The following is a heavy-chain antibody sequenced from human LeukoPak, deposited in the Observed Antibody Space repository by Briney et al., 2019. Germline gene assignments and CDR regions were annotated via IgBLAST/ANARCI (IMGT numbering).Heavy chain of an antibody. Sequence: PGGSLRLSCAASGFTFISYAMSWVRQAPGKGLEWVSAISGSGGSTYYADSVKGRFTISRDNSKNTLYLQMNSLRAEDTAVYYCAKDPGYFDWLPEFDYWGQGTLVTVSS. CDR3: AKDPGYFDWLPEFDY. CDR2: ISGSGGST. D-gene: IGHD3-9*01. CDR1: GFTFISYA. V-gene: IGHV3-23*01. J-gene: IGHJ4*02.